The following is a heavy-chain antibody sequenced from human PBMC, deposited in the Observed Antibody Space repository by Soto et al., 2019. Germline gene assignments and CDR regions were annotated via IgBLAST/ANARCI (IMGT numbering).Heavy chain of an antibody. V-gene: IGHV3-7*02. D-gene: IGHD6-13*01. CDR2: IKQDENGK. Sequence: EVQLVESGGGLVQPGGSLRLSCEASGFTFSSRWMTWVRQGPGKGLEWVANIKQDENGKDYVDSVKGRFTISRDNAKNSLYLQMNSLRPEDTAVSYCATHDGPAAAGLVLDFWGQGTLVTVSS. J-gene: IGHJ4*02. CDR1: GFTFSSRW. CDR3: ATHDGPAAAGLVLDF.